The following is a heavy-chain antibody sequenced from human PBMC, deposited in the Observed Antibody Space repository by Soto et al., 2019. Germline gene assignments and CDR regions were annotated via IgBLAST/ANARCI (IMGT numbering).Heavy chain of an antibody. J-gene: IGHJ6*02. D-gene: IGHD6-13*01. V-gene: IGHV3-7*05. CDR3: ARVSSSWYGYYYYGMDV. Sequence: EVQLVESGGGLVQPGGSLRLSCAASGFTFSSYWMSWVRQAPGKGLEWVANIKQDGSEKYYVDSVKGRFTISRENAKNSLYLQMNSLRAEDTAVYYCARVSSSWYGYYYYGMDVWGQGTTVTVSS. CDR1: GFTFSSYW. CDR2: IKQDGSEK.